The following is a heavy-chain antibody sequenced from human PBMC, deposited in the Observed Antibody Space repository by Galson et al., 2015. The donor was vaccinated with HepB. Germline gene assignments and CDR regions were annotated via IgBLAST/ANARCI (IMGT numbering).Heavy chain of an antibody. D-gene: IGHD3-10*01. CDR3: ARDPTTRDYGSGSYSYWYFDL. CDR2: IYDSGST. CDR1: GGSIRSYY. J-gene: IGHJ2*01. Sequence: ETLSLTCTVSGGSIRSYYWSWIRQPPGKGLEWIGYIYDSGSTNYNPSLKSRVTISVDTSENQFSLKLSSVTAADTAVYYCARDPTTRDYGSGSYSYWYFDLWGRGTLVTVSS. V-gene: IGHV4-59*01.